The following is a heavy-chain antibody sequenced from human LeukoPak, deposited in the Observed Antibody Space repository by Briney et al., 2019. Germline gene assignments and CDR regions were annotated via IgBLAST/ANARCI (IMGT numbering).Heavy chain of an antibody. CDR3: ARDPTVTPFDY. J-gene: IGHJ4*02. D-gene: IGHD4-17*01. Sequence: SETLSLTCTVSGGSISSYYWSWIRQPPGKGLEWIGYIYYSGSTNYNPTLESRVTISVDTSKNQFFLKLSSVTAADTAVYYCARDPTVTPFDYWGQGTLVTVSS. CDR1: GGSISSYY. CDR2: IYYSGST. V-gene: IGHV4-59*01.